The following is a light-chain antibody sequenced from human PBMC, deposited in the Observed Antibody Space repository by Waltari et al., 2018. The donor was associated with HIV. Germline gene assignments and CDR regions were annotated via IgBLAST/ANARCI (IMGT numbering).Light chain of an antibody. V-gene: IGLV7-46*01. CDR1: PGAATTGHY. CDR3: LLSYSGARV. CDR2: DTN. J-gene: IGLJ2*01. Sequence: QSVVPQEPSLSVSAGGTVTLTCGSRPGAATTGHYVHWFQQPPGRAPRTLMYDTNKRHSWTPARFSGSLLGSFGGRAALTLSGAQPEDEADYYCLLSYSGARVFGGGTKLTV.